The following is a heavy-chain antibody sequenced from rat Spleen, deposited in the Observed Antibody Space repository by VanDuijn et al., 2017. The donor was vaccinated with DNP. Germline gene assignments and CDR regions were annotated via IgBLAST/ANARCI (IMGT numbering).Heavy chain of an antibody. J-gene: IGHJ2*01. CDR3: ARWTRYFDY. CDR2: ISYSGST. D-gene: IGHD1-7*01. Sequence: EVQLQESGSGLVKPSQSLSLTCSVTGSSITSNYWGWIRKFPGNKMEYIGHISYSGSTNYNPSLKSRISITRDTSNNHFFLHLNSVTTEDTATYYCARWTRYFDYWGQGVMVTVSS. CDR1: GSSITSNY. V-gene: IGHV3-1*01.